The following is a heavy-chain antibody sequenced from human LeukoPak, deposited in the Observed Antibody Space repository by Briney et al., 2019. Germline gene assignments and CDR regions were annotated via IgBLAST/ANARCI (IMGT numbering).Heavy chain of an antibody. J-gene: IGHJ4*02. Sequence: PSETLSLTCTVSGGSISSYYWSWIRQPPGKGLEWIGYIYYSGSTNYNPSLKSRVTISVDTSKNQFSLKLSSVTAADTAVYYCARNGAYGSGSYRVDYWGQGTLVTVSS. CDR1: GGSISSYY. CDR3: ARNGAYGSGSYRVDY. CDR2: IYYSGST. V-gene: IGHV4-59*08. D-gene: IGHD3-10*01.